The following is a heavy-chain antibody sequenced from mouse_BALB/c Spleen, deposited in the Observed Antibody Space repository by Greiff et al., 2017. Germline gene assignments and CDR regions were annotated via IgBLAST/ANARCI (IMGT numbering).Heavy chain of an antibody. CDR2: ISNGGGST. CDR1: GFTFSSYT. Sequence: EVKLVESGGGLVQPGGSLKLSCAASGFTFSSYTMSWVRQTPEKRLEWVAYISNGGGSTYYPDTVKGRFTIYRDNAKNTLYLQMSNLKSEDTAMYYCARPGDGYRYYAMDYWGQGTSVTVSS. V-gene: IGHV5-12-2*01. J-gene: IGHJ4*01. CDR3: ARPGDGYRYYAMDY. D-gene: IGHD2-3*01.